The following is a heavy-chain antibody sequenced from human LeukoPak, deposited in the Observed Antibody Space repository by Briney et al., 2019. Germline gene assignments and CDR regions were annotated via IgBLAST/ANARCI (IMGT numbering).Heavy chain of an antibody. Sequence: GGSLRLSCAASGFTFSSYGMHWVRQAPGKGLEWVAVIWYDGSNKYYADSVKGRFTISRDNSRNTLYLQMNSLRAEDTAVYYCARNPQTYYLMYYMDVWGKGTTVTVSS. J-gene: IGHJ6*03. CDR3: ARNPQTYYLMYYMDV. V-gene: IGHV3-33*01. D-gene: IGHD3-10*01. CDR1: GFTFSSYG. CDR2: IWYDGSNK.